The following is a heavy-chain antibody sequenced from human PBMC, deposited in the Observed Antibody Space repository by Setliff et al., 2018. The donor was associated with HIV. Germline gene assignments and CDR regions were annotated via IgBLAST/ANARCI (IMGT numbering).Heavy chain of an antibody. V-gene: IGHV4-4*07. J-gene: IGHJ5*02. Sequence: SETLSLTCNYSGNSFSGYHWNWIRQPAGKGLEWLGRIYYTGSTEYNPSLKSRLTISVDTSKNQFSLKLSSVTAADMAVYFCARGPATLRHNWFDPWGQGTPVTVSS. CDR1: GNSFSGYH. D-gene: IGHD2-21*01. CDR2: IYYTGST. CDR3: ARGPATLRHNWFDP.